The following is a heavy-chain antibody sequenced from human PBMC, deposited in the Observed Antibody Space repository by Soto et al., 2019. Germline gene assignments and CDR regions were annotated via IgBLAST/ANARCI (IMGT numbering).Heavy chain of an antibody. D-gene: IGHD3-9*01. Sequence: SETLSLTVAVSGGSISSGGYSWSWIRLPPRQGPEWIGYIYHSGSTYYNPSLKSRVTISVDRSKNQFPLKLSFMPAADTPVYYCARSGLRYFDCCPPNYIYGMDVWSQTITLTVS. CDR2: IYHSGST. V-gene: IGHV4-30-2*01. J-gene: IGHJ6*02. CDR1: GGSISSGGYS. CDR3: ARSGLRYFDCCPPNYIYGMDV.